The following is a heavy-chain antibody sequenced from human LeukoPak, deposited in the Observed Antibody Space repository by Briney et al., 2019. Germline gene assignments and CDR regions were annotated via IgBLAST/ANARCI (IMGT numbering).Heavy chain of an antibody. D-gene: IGHD2-15*01. J-gene: IGHJ4*02. Sequence: PSQTLSPTCAVYADSFSAYFSNCIRQPPGKPLEYIGEINHRGSSPYNPSLKTRVTLSVDTSKNQFSLKLTSVTAADTAVYFCARGSSFDGYCSAGACDAGYYDSWGQGTPVTVSS. CDR1: ADSFSAYF. CDR3: ARGSSFDGYCSAGACDAGYYDS. CDR2: INHRGSS. V-gene: IGHV4-34*01.